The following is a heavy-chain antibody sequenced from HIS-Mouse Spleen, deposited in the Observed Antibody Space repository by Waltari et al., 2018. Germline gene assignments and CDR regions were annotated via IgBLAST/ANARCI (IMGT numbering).Heavy chain of an antibody. CDR3: ARGGSPEEVYGMDV. CDR2: IWYDGSNK. CDR1: GFTFSSYG. Sequence: QVQLVESGGGVVQPGRSLRLSCAASGFTFSSYGMHWVRQAPGKGLGWVAVIWYDGSNKYYADSVKGRFTISRDNSKNTLYLQMNSLRAEDTAVYYCARGGSPEEVYGMDVWGQGTTVTVSS. D-gene: IGHD6-6*01. V-gene: IGHV3-33*01. J-gene: IGHJ6*02.